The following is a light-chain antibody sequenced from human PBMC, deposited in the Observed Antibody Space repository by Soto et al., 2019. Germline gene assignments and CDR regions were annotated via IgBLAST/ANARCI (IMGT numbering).Light chain of an antibody. CDR1: SSDVGGYNY. Sequence: QSVLTQPASVSGSPGQSITISCTGTSSDVGGYNYVSWYQQLPGKAPKLMIYDVSNRPSGVSNRISGSKSGNTASLTISGLQAEDEADYYCSSYTSSSTLDVFGTGTKVTVL. CDR3: SSYTSSSTLDV. V-gene: IGLV2-14*01. J-gene: IGLJ1*01. CDR2: DVS.